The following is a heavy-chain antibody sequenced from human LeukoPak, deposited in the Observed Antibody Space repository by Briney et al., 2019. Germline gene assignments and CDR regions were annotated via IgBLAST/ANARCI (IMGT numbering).Heavy chain of an antibody. Sequence: SETLSLTCTVSGGSFSSGDYYWGRIRRPPGKGLEWIGSLYYSGSTYYNPSLKRRVTISADTSENQFSLRLTSVTAADTAEYYCATRRDNRNGLDTWGQGTLVTVSS. V-gene: IGHV4-39*01. CDR2: LYYSGST. CDR1: GGSFSSGDYY. CDR3: ATRRDNRNGLDT. D-gene: IGHD5-24*01. J-gene: IGHJ5*02.